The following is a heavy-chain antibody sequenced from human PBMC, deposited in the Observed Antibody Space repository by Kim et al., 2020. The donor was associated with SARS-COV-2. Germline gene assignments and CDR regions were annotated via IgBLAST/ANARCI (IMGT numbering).Heavy chain of an antibody. CDR2: IYYSGST. D-gene: IGHD1-26*01. Sequence: SETLSLTCTVSGGSISSSSYYWGWIRQPPGKGLEWIGSIYYSGSTYYNPSLKSRVTISVDTSKNQFSLKLSSVTAADTAVYYCARRLGATNLHPDYWGQGTLVTVSS. V-gene: IGHV4-39*01. CDR1: GGSISSSSYY. CDR3: ARRLGATNLHPDY. J-gene: IGHJ4*02.